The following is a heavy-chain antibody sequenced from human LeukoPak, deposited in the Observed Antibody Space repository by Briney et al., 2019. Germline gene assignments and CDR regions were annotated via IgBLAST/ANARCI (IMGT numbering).Heavy chain of an antibody. Sequence: SETLSLTRAVSGGSISSSNWWSWIRQTPGKRLEWIGYIYHRANTNFITSYSSSLRSRVSMSVDMSKNHFSLKLSSVTAADTAIYYCSGGRSSRYSDYWGQGALVTVFS. CDR3: SGGRSSRYSDY. V-gene: IGHV4-4*02. CDR1: GGSISSSNW. CDR2: IYHRANT. J-gene: IGHJ4*02. D-gene: IGHD3-9*01.